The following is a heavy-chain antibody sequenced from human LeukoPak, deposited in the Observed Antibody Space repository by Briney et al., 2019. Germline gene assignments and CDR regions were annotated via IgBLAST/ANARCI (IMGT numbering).Heavy chain of an antibody. Sequence: GGSLRLSCAASGFTFSDHYMDWVRQAPGKGLEWVGRTRNKANSYTTEYAASEKGRFTISRDDSKNSLYLQMDSLKTEDTAVYYCARRVGEDWGQGTLVTVSS. D-gene: IGHD3-16*01. V-gene: IGHV3-72*01. CDR1: GFTFSDHY. J-gene: IGHJ4*02. CDR2: TRNKANSYTT. CDR3: ARRVGED.